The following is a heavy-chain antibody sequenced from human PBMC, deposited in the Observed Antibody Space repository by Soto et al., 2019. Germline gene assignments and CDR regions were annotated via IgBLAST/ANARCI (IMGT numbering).Heavy chain of an antibody. CDR1: GGSISSGGYS. J-gene: IGHJ4*02. CDR2: IYHSGST. D-gene: IGHD4-17*01. V-gene: IGHV4-30-2*01. Sequence: PSGTLSLTCAVSGGSISSGGYSWSWIRQPPGKGLEWIGYIYHSGSTYYNPSLKSRVTISVDRSKNQFSLKLSSVTAADTAVYYCARAITTVTTIAYWCEGTLVTVSS. CDR3: ARAITTVTTIAY.